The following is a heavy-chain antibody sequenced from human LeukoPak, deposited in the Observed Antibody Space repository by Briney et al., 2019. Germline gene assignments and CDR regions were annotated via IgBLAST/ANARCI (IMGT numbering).Heavy chain of an antibody. V-gene: IGHV1-8*02. Sequence: ASVKVSCKASGYGFTGYYVHWVRQATGQGLEWMGWMNPNSGNTGYAQKFQGRVTMTRNTSISTAYMELSSLRSEDTAVYYCARGQRTSGWSNRSPGWFDPWGQGTLVTVSS. D-gene: IGHD6-19*01. J-gene: IGHJ5*02. CDR1: GYGFTGYY. CDR2: MNPNSGNT. CDR3: ARGQRTSGWSNRSPGWFDP.